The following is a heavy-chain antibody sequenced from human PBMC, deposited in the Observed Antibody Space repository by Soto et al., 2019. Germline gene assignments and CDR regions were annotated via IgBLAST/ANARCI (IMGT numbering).Heavy chain of an antibody. CDR1: GFSVTTNY. CDR2: TFTGGST. Sequence: EVQLVETGGGLIQPGGSLRLSCLASGFSVTTNYIIWVRQPPGKGLEWVSTTFTGGSTHYADSVKGRFSISRDNSKNTVYLQRNHLRVEDTAVYYCAKKPPSSIQGWAFGMDVWGQGTTVSVSS. D-gene: IGHD1-26*01. CDR3: AKKPPSSIQGWAFGMDV. J-gene: IGHJ6*02. V-gene: IGHV3-53*02.